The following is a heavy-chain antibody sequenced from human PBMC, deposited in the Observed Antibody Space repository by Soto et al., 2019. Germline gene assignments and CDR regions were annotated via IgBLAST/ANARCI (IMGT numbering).Heavy chain of an antibody. V-gene: IGHV2-26*01. D-gene: IGHD5-12*01. J-gene: IGHJ4*02. Sequence: QVTLMESGPVLVKPTETLTLTCTVSGFSLSNARMGVSWIRQPPGKALEWLAHIFSNDEKSYSTSLKSRLTISKDTSKSQVVLTMTNMDPVDTATYYCARIPYSGYSGYEILYYFDYWGQGTLVTVSS. CDR1: GFSLSNARMG. CDR2: IFSNDEK. CDR3: ARIPYSGYSGYEILYYFDY.